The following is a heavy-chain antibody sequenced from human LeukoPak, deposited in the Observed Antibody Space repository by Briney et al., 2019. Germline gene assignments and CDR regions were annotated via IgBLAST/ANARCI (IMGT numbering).Heavy chain of an antibody. CDR2: ISGSGGST. CDR1: GFPFSSYA. V-gene: IGHV3-23*01. CDR3: AKVYSIAVAGTDLYYFDY. J-gene: IGHJ4*02. D-gene: IGHD6-19*01. Sequence: GGSLILSCAASGFPFSSYAMNWVRQAPGKGLEWVSAISGSGGSTYYADSVKGRFAISRDNSKNTLYLQMNSLTAEDTAVYYCAKVYSIAVAGTDLYYFDYWGQGTLVTFSS.